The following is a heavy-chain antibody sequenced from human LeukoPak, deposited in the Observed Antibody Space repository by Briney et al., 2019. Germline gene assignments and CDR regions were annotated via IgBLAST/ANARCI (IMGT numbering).Heavy chain of an antibody. CDR3: ARERSGGDYYYGMDV. Sequence: ASVKPSWKASAHTFTGYYMHWVRQAPGQGLEWMGWINPNSGGTNYAQKFQGRVTMTRDTSISTAYMELSRLRSDDTAVYYCARERSGGDYYYGMDVWGQGTTVTVSS. CDR1: AHTFTGYY. V-gene: IGHV1-2*02. CDR2: INPNSGGT. J-gene: IGHJ6*02. D-gene: IGHD3-10*01.